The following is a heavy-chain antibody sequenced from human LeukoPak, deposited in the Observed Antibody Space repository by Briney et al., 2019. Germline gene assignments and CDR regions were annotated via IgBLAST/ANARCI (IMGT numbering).Heavy chain of an antibody. J-gene: IGHJ5*02. CDR3: ATGYYYDSSGYYYGWFDP. D-gene: IGHD3-22*01. Sequence: ASVKVSCKASGYTFTSYGISWVRQAPGQGLEWMGGFDPEDGETIYAQKFQGRVTMTEDTSTDTAYMELSSLRSEDTAVYYCATGYYYDSSGYYYGWFDPWGQGTLVTVSS. CDR1: GYTFTSYG. CDR2: FDPEDGET. V-gene: IGHV1-24*01.